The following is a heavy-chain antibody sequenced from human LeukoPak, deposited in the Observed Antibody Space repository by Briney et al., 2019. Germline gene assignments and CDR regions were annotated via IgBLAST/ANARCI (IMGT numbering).Heavy chain of an antibody. Sequence: SETLSLTCTVSGYSISSGYYWGWIRQPPGKWLEWIGSIYHSGSTYYNPSLKSRVTISVDTSKNQFSLKLSSVTAADTAVYYCASDSGSYYGAFDIWGQGTMVTVSS. J-gene: IGHJ3*02. CDR3: ASDSGSYYGAFDI. V-gene: IGHV4-38-2*02. D-gene: IGHD1-26*01. CDR2: IYHSGST. CDR1: GYSISSGYY.